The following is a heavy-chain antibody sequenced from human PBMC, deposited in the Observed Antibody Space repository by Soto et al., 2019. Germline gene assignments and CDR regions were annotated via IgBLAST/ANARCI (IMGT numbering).Heavy chain of an antibody. CDR1: GFTFSNYA. D-gene: IGHD2-15*01. CDR3: TKANRYCSGANCFTFDY. J-gene: IGHJ4*02. Sequence: GGSLILSCTASGFTFSNYAASWVRQAPGKGLEWVSTFSSGGGGTYYADSVKGRFTISRDNSKNTLSLQMNSLRAEDTAVYYCTKANRYCSGANCFTFDYWGLGTLVTVSS. CDR2: FSSGGGGT. V-gene: IGHV3-23*01.